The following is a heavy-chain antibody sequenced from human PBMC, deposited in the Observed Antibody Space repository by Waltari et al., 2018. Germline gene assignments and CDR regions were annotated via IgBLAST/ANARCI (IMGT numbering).Heavy chain of an antibody. CDR2: TIPSLGIA. V-gene: IGHV1-69*04. D-gene: IGHD3-10*01. CDR3: ASRESSGSYFYYFDY. CDR1: GGTFSSYA. Sequence: QVQLVQSGAEVKKPGSSVKVSCKASGGTFSSYAISWVRQAPGQGLEWMGGTIPSLGIANYAQKFQGRVTITADESTSTAYMELSSLRSEDTAVYYWASRESSGSYFYYFDYWGQGTLVTVSS. J-gene: IGHJ4*02.